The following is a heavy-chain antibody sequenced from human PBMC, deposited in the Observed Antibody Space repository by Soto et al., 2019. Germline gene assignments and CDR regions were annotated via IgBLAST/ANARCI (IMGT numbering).Heavy chain of an antibody. CDR1: GFTVSTKY. V-gene: IGHV3-66*01. Sequence: GGSVRLSCAASGFTVSTKYMSWVRQAPGKGLEWVSVIYSGGSTFYADSVKGRFTISRDNSKNTVNLQMNSLRAEDTAVYYCAKDRRKLLWFGSTPEHFDYWGQGTLVTVSS. CDR3: AKDRRKLLWFGSTPEHFDY. J-gene: IGHJ4*02. D-gene: IGHD3-10*01. CDR2: IYSGGST.